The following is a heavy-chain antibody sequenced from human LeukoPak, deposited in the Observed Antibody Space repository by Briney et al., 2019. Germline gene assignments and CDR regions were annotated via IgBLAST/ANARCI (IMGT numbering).Heavy chain of an antibody. D-gene: IGHD4-17*01. V-gene: IGHV1-2*02. J-gene: IGHJ4*02. CDR3: AREGPQWGNGDYGTSSI. CDR1: GYTFTGYY. CDR2: INPNSGGT. Sequence: ASVKVSCKASGYTFTGYYMHWVRQAPGQGLEWMGWINPNSGGTNYAQKFQGRVTMTRDTSISTAYMERSRLRSDDTAVYYCAREGPQWGNGDYGTSSIWGQGTLVTVSS.